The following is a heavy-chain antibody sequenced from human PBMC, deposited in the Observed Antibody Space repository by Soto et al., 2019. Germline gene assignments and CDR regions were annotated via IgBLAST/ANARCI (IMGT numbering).Heavy chain of an antibody. V-gene: IGHV2-70*01. J-gene: IGHJ6*02. CDR2: IYWDDDK. CDR3: ARMIGGPYSSSWYDAYYYGKDV. CDR1: GFSLSTSGEA. D-gene: IGHD6-13*01. Sequence: SGATLVNPTQTLTLTCTFSGFSLSTSGEAVGWIRQPPGEALEWLALIYWDDDKYYSTSLKTRLTISKDTSKNQVVLTMTNMEPVDTATYYCARMIGGPYSSSWYDAYYYGKDVWGQGTTVTVSS.